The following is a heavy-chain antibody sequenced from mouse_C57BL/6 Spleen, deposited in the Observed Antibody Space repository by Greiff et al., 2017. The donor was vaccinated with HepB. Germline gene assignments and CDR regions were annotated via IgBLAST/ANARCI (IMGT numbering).Heavy chain of an antibody. Sequence: EVKLVESGGGLVKPGGSLKLSCAASGFTFSDYGMHWVRQAPEKGLEWVAYISSGSSTIYYADTVKGQFTNSRDNAKNTLFLQMTSLRAEDTAMYYCARSYYDYGYAMDYWGQGTSVTVSS. CDR1: GFTFSDYG. CDR3: ARSYYDYGYAMDY. CDR2: ISSGSSTI. J-gene: IGHJ4*01. V-gene: IGHV5-17*01. D-gene: IGHD2-4*01.